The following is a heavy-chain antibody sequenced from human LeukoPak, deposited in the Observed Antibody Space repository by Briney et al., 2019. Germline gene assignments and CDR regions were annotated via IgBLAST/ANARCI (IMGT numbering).Heavy chain of an antibody. J-gene: IGHJ5*02. V-gene: IGHV3-30*18. Sequence: GGSLRLSCAASGFTFSSYGMHWVRQAPGKGLEWVAVISYDGSNKYYADSVKGRFTISRDNSKNTLYLQMNSLRAEDTAVYYCAKDPGYSSSWSFDPWGQETLVTVSS. CDR2: ISYDGSNK. D-gene: IGHD6-13*01. CDR3: AKDPGYSSSWSFDP. CDR1: GFTFSSYG.